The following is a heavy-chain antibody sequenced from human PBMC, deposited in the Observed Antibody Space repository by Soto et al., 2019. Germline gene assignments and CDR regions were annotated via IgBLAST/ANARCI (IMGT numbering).Heavy chain of an antibody. D-gene: IGHD1-26*01. CDR1: GFTFTSYA. CDR3: AKDRGATRYYFDY. CDR2: ISGSGATT. J-gene: IGHJ4*02. V-gene: IGHV3-23*01. Sequence: QPGGSLRLSCAASGFTFTSYAMSWVRQAPGKGLEWVSGISGSGATTYYADSVKGRFTISRDNSKNTLYLQMNSLRAEDTAVYYCAKDRGATRYYFDYWGQGTLVTVSS.